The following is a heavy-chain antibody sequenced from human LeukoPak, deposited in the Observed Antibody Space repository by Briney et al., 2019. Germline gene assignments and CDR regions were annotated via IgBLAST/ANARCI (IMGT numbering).Heavy chain of an antibody. CDR1: GFTVSSNY. Sequence: GSLRLSCAASGFTVSSNYMSWVRQAPGKGLEWVSVIYSGGSTYYADSVKGRFTISRDNSKNTLYLQMNSLRAEDTAVYYCARDSFDCSGGSCYSSDFDYWGQGTLVTVSS. J-gene: IGHJ4*02. V-gene: IGHV3-53*01. CDR2: IYSGGST. CDR3: ARDSFDCSGGSCYSSDFDY. D-gene: IGHD2-15*01.